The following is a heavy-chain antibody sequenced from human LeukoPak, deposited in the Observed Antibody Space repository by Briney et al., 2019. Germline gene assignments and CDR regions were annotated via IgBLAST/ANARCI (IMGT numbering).Heavy chain of an antibody. D-gene: IGHD2-21*02. CDR1: GGSISSSSYY. CDR3: ARGYCGGDCYLDY. V-gene: IGHV4-39*01. Sequence: PETLSLTCTVSGGSISSSSYYWGWIRQPPGKGLEWIGSIYYSGSTYYNPSLKSRVTISVDTSKNQFSLKLSSVTAADTAVYYCARGYCGGDCYLDYWGQGTLVTVSS. J-gene: IGHJ4*02. CDR2: IYYSGST.